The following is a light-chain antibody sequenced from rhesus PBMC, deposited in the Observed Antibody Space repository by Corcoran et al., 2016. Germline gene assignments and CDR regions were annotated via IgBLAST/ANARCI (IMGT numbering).Light chain of an antibody. CDR2: GGS. CDR1: QTLLHNNGHTY. V-gene: IGKV2-72*01. CDR3: QQAMDFPFA. J-gene: IGKJ3*01. Sequence: DILLTQTPLSLPITPGEPASISSRSNQTLLHNNGHTYLHWYLQQPGQSPQLLIYGGSKRASGVPDRLSGSGSGADFTMTINKVEAGDAGIYYCQQAMDFPFAFGPGTKLDLK.